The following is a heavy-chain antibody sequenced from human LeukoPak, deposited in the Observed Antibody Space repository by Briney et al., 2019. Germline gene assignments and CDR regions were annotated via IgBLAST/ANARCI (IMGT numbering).Heavy chain of an antibody. Sequence: GGSLRLSCAASGFTFSNYAMSWVRQAPGKGLEWVSYISSSGSTIYYADSVKGRFTISRDNAKNSLYLQMNSLRAEDTAVYYCARDPPSYSSSWYGENYWGQGTLVTVSS. J-gene: IGHJ4*02. CDR2: ISSSGSTI. CDR1: GFTFSNYA. D-gene: IGHD6-13*01. V-gene: IGHV3-48*03. CDR3: ARDPPSYSSSWYGENY.